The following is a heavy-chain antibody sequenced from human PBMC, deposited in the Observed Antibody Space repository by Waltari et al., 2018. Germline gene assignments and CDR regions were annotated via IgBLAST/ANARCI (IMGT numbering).Heavy chain of an antibody. CDR2: ISYDGSNK. J-gene: IGHJ4*02. CDR1: GFTFSSYS. D-gene: IGHD1-26*01. CDR3: AKDGVGATQG. V-gene: IGHV3-30*18. Sequence: QVQLVESGGGVVQPGRSLRLSCAASGFTFSSYSLHWVRQAPGKGLEWVAVISYDGSNKYYADSVKGRFTISRDNSKNTLYLQMNSLRAEDTAVYYCAKDGVGATQGWGQGTLVTVSS.